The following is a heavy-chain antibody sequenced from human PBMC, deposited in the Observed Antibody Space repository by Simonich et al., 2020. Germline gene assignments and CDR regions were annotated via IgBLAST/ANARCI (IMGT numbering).Heavy chain of an antibody. D-gene: IGHD1-1*01. CDR1: GFTVSSNY. Sequence: EVQLVESGGGLIQPGGSLRLSCAASGFTVSSNYMSWVRQAPGMELEWVSVIYSGGSTDYADSVKGRFTISRDNSKNTLYLQINSLRAEDTAVYYCARWTATGYYFDYWGQGTLVTVSS. CDR2: IYSGGST. V-gene: IGHV3-53*01. CDR3: ARWTATGYYFDY. J-gene: IGHJ4*02.